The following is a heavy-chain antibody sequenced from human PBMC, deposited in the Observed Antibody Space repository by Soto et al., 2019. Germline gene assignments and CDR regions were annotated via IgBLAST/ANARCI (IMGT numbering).Heavy chain of an antibody. J-gene: IGHJ4*02. CDR1: GYMFRSYG. CDR2: ISAFNGNT. Sequence: QVQLVQSGAEVKRPGASVKVSCKASGYMFRSYGISWVRQALGQGLEWMGWISAFNGNTNYPQNLQGRVTMTTDTSTSTAYMELRTLRSDDSAMYYCARDGGYGAGSYFDYWGQGTLVTVSS. V-gene: IGHV1-18*01. D-gene: IGHD3-10*01. CDR3: ARDGGYGAGSYFDY.